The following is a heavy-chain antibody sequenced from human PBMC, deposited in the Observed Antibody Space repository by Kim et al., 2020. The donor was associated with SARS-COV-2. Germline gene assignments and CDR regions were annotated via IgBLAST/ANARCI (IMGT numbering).Heavy chain of an antibody. Sequence: ASVKVSCKASGYTFTSYAMHWVRQAPGQRLEWMGWINAGNGNTQYSQKFQGRVTITRDTSASTAYMELSSLRSEDTAVYYCSEGILTVLGSFDYWGQGTL. CDR1: GYTFTSYA. J-gene: IGHJ4*02. CDR2: INAGNGNT. D-gene: IGHD3-9*01. V-gene: IGHV1-3*01. CDR3: SEGILTVLGSFDY.